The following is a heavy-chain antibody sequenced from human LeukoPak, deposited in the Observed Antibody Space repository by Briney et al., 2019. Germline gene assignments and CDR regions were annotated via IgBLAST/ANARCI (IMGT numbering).Heavy chain of an antibody. CDR1: GYTFTNNW. Sequence: GKSLKISCQGSGYTFTNNWIGWVRQMPGKGLEWMGIINPADSDTRYGPSLQGQVAISADKSINTAYLQWSSLKASDTAIYFCVWGTGGYRYEYWGQGTPVTVSS. V-gene: IGHV5-51*01. CDR2: INPADSDT. J-gene: IGHJ4*02. D-gene: IGHD5-18*01. CDR3: VWGTGGYRYEY.